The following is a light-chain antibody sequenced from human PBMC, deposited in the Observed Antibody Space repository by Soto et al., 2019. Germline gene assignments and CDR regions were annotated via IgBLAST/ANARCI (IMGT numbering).Light chain of an antibody. CDR3: SSYAGSDIYV. CDR1: SSDVGGYNY. V-gene: IGLV2-8*01. CDR2: EVS. Sequence: QSVLTQPPSASGSPGQSVTISCTGTSSDVGGYNYVPWYQQHPGKAPKFIIYEVSKRPSGVPDRFSGSKSGNTASLTVSGLQAEDEADYYCSSYAGSDIYVFGTGTKVTVL. J-gene: IGLJ1*01.